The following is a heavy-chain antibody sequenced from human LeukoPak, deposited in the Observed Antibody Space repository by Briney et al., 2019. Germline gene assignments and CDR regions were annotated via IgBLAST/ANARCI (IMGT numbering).Heavy chain of an antibody. D-gene: IGHD3-9*01. V-gene: IGHV1-8*01. Sequence: ASVKVSCKASGYTFTSYDINWVRQATGQGLEWMGWMNPNSGNTGYAQKFQGRVTMTRDTSTSTVYMELSSLRSEDTAVYYCARDERGYYDILTGYYPFDYWGQGTLVTVSS. CDR2: MNPNSGNT. J-gene: IGHJ4*02. CDR1: GYTFTSYD. CDR3: ARDERGYYDILTGYYPFDY.